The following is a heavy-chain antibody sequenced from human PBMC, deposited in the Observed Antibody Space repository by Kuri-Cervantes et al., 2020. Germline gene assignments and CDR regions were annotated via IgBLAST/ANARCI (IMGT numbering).Heavy chain of an antibody. Sequence: ASVKVSCKASGYTFTGYYMHWVRQAPGQGLEWMGWINPNSGGTNYTQKLQGRVTMTRDTSLSTAYMELSRLRSDGTAVYYCASPRHSSRWYRGLEFDAWGQGTLVTVSS. D-gene: IGHD6-13*01. J-gene: IGHJ5*02. CDR1: GYTFTGYY. V-gene: IGHV1-2*02. CDR2: INPNSGGT. CDR3: ASPRHSSRWYRGLEFDA.